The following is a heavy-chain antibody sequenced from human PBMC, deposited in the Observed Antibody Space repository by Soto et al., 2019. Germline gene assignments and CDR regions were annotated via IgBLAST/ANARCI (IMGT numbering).Heavy chain of an antibody. D-gene: IGHD6-6*01. V-gene: IGHV1-2*04. CDR2: INPNSGGT. Sequence: QVQLVQSGAEVKKPGASVKVSCKASGYTFTGYYMHWVRQAPGQGLEWMGWINPNSGGTNYAQKFQGWVTMARDTSISTAYMELSRLRSDDTAVYYCARAPSSSSAYFDYWGQGTLVTVSS. J-gene: IGHJ4*02. CDR3: ARAPSSSSAYFDY. CDR1: GYTFTGYY.